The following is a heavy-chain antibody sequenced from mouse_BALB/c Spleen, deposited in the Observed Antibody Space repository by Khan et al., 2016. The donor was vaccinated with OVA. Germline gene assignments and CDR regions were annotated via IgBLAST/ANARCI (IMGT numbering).Heavy chain of an antibody. V-gene: IGHV3-1*02. CDR3: ARTGRIKY. CDR2: ISYSGST. J-gene: IGHJ2*01. CDR1: GYSITSGYG. Sequence: EVQLQESGPGLVKPSQSLSLTCTVTGYSITSGYGWYWIRQFPGNKLEWRGDISYSGSTNYNQSLKRRISITRDKSTNQLFMQLNSVTTEDTARDYCARTGRIKYWGQGTTLTVSS.